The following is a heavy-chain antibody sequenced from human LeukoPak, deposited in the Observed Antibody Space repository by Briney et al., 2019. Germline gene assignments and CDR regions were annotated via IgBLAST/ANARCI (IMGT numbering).Heavy chain of an antibody. Sequence: GGSLRLSCAASGFTFSSYSMNWVRQAPGKGLESVSSISTSGSYIYYTDSVKGRFTISRDNAKNSLYLQMNSLRAEDTAVYYCARDHRGSPNYDSSGPLDYWGQGTLVTVSS. V-gene: IGHV3-21*01. CDR1: GFTFSSYS. CDR2: ISTSGSYI. CDR3: ARDHRGSPNYDSSGPLDY. D-gene: IGHD3-22*01. J-gene: IGHJ4*02.